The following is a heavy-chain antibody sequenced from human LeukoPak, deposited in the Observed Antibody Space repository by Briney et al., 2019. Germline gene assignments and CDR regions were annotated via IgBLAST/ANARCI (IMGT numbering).Heavy chain of an antibody. CDR1: GFTLSSYW. V-gene: IGHV3-7*01. Sequence: PGGSLKLSCAASGFTLSSYWMSWVRQAPGKGLEWVANIKQDGSQKNYVDSVKGRFTISRDNAKNTLYLQMNSLRAEDTAVYYCTRGLAAVYYYYYYMDVWGKGTTVTVSS. CDR2: IKQDGSQK. D-gene: IGHD6-13*01. J-gene: IGHJ6*03. CDR3: TRGLAAVYYYYYYMDV.